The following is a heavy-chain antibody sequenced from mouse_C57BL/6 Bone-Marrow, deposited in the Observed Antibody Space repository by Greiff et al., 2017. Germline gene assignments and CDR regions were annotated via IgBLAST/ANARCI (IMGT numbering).Heavy chain of an antibody. D-gene: IGHD1-1*01. Sequence: VQLQQSGAELVKPGASVQLSCTASGFNIKDYYMHWVKQRTEQGLEWIGRIDPEDGETKYAPKFQGKATLTADTASNTAYLQLSSLTSEDTAGYYCARIPPDYYGSSYWYFDVWGTGTTVTVSS. V-gene: IGHV14-2*01. J-gene: IGHJ1*03. CDR2: IDPEDGET. CDR3: ARIPPDYYGSSYWYFDV. CDR1: GFNIKDYY.